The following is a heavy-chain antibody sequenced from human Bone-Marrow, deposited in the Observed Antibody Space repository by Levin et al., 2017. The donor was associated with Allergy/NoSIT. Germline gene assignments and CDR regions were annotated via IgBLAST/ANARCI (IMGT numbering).Heavy chain of an antibody. CDR2: IYYSGST. Sequence: SETLSLTCTVSGGSISSSSYYWGWIRQPPGKGLEWIGSIYYSGSTYYNPSLKSRVTISVDTSKNQFSLKLSSVTAADTAVYYCARHYGSGSYYFDYWGQGTLVTVSS. J-gene: IGHJ4*02. CDR3: ARHYGSGSYYFDY. V-gene: IGHV4-39*01. D-gene: IGHD3-10*01. CDR1: GGSISSSSYY.